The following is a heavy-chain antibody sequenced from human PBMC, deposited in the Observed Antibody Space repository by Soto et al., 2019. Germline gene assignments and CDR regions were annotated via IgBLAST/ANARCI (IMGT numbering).Heavy chain of an antibody. CDR1: GVTFSDFS. CDR2: NSGNGGST. J-gene: IGHJ6*03. D-gene: IGHD3-10*01. V-gene: IGHV3-23*01. CDR3: AKGSTYYYYNMEA. Sequence: EVQLLGSGGGFVHPGGCLRLSCTASGVTFSDFSMTWVRPAPGKRLEWVSSNSGNGGSTYYAESVKGRFTNSRDNSENMVPRQMNTLRVEDTAIYYCAKGSTYYYYNMEAWGKGTTVVVSS.